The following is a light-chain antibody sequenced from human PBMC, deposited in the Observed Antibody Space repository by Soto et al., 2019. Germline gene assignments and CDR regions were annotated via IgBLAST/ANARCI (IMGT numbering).Light chain of an antibody. CDR1: QSVTNS. J-gene: IGKJ4*01. CDR3: QQHISWPLT. CDR2: DAS. Sequence: VLTQSPATLSLSPSERGTLACRASQSVTNSLAWYQQKPGQAPRLLVYDASNRATGIPTRFSGSGSGTDFTLTISNLEPEDFAVYYCQQHISWPLTFGGGTKLDIK. V-gene: IGKV3-11*01.